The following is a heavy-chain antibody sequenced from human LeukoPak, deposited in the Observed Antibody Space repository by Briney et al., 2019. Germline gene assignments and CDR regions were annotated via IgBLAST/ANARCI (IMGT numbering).Heavy chain of an antibody. V-gene: IGHV3-64*01. Sequence: GGSLRLSCAASGFTFSSYAMHWVRQAPGKGLEYVSAISSNGGSTYYANSVKGRFTISRGSSKNTLYLQMGSLRAEDMAVYYCARVALNGDFDYWGQGTLVTVSS. CDR3: ARVALNGDFDY. CDR2: ISSNGGST. D-gene: IGHD7-27*01. CDR1: GFTFSSYA. J-gene: IGHJ4*02.